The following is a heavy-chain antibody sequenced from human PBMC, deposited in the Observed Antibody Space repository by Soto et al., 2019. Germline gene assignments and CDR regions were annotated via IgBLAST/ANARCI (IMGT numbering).Heavy chain of an antibody. CDR2: TSWDASNK. V-gene: IGHV3-30-3*01. CDR1: GFTFSSYA. J-gene: IGHJ5*02. Sequence: QVQLVESGGGVVQPGRSLRLSCAASGFTFSSYAMHWVRQAPGKGLEWVAVTSWDASNKYYADSVEGRLTISRDNSKNTLYLQMNNLRPEDTAVYYCAKDSPMGWFDPWGQGTLVTVSS. CDR3: AKDSPMGWFDP.